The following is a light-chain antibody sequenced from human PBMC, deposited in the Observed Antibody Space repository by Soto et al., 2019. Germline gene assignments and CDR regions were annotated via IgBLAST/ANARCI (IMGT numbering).Light chain of an antibody. J-gene: IGLJ1*01. CDR2: EVS. V-gene: IGLV2-14*01. Sequence: QSALTQPASVSGSPGQSITISCTGTSSEVGGYNYVSWYQQHPGKAPKLMIYEVSNRPSGVSNRFSGSKSGNTASLTISGLQAEDEADYYCSSYTSSSPPYVFGTGTKLTVL. CDR1: SSEVGGYNY. CDR3: SSYTSSSPPYV.